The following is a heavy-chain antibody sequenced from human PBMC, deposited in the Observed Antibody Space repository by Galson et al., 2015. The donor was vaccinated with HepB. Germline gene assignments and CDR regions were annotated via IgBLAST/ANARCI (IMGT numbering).Heavy chain of an antibody. D-gene: IGHD2-21*02. V-gene: IGHV3-7*03. CDR1: GFTFSDYW. CDR3: ARGGGDPDY. CDR2: IKTDGSQK. Sequence: SLRLSCAASGFTFSDYWMSWVRQAPEKGLEWVANIKTDGSQKYYVDSVRGRFTIARDNAQNSLYLQMNSLRGDDTAVYYCARGGGDPDYWGQGTLVTVSS. J-gene: IGHJ4*02.